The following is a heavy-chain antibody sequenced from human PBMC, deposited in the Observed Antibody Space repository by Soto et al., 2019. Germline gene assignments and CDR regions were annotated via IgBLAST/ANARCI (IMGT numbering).Heavy chain of an antibody. CDR1: GGSINRGGFS. V-gene: IGHV4-30-2*03. Sequence: TPSLTRAVSGGSINRGGFSREWVPQPPGEGLGGVWYIYYSGSTYYNPSLKSRVTVSVDTSKNQFSLKLSSVTAADTAVYYCARHPSDFWFDPWGQGTLVTVSS. CDR2: IYYSGST. D-gene: IGHD2-21*02. CDR3: ARHPSDFWFDP. J-gene: IGHJ5*02.